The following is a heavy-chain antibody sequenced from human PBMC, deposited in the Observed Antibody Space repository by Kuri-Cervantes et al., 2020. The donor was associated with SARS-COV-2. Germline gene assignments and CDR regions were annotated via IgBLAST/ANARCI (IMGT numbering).Heavy chain of an antibody. Sequence: SETLSLTCAVYGGSFSGYYWGWIRQPPGKGLEWIGEINHSGSTNYNPSLKSRVTISVDTSKNQFSLKLSSVTAADTAVYYCARGPGSSGWYGTLYYYYYMDVWGKGTTVTVSS. V-gene: IGHV4-34*01. CDR2: INHSGST. CDR1: GGSFSGYY. D-gene: IGHD6-19*01. CDR3: ARGPGSSGWYGTLYYYYYMDV. J-gene: IGHJ6*03.